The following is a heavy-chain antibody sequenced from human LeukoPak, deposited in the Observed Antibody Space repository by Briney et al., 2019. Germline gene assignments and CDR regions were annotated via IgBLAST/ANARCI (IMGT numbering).Heavy chain of an antibody. D-gene: IGHD1-7*01. CDR2: ISGSGGST. CDR1: GFTFSSYA. V-gene: IGHV3-23*01. J-gene: IGHJ6*02. CDR3: AKGDWNYENYHYYGMDV. Sequence: GRSLRLSCAASGFTFSSYAMHWVRQAPGKGLEWVSAISGSGGSTYYADSVKGRFTISRDNSKNTLYLQMNSLRAEDTAVYYCAKGDWNYENYHYYGMDVWGQGTTVTVSS.